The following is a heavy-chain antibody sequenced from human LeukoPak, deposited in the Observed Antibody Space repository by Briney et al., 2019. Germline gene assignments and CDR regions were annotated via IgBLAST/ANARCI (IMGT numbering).Heavy chain of an antibody. CDR2: IYYSGST. CDR1: GGSFSGYY. V-gene: IGHV4-34*01. Sequence: SETLSLTCAVYGGSFSGYYWSWIRQPPGKGLEWIGSIYYSGSTYYNPSLKSRVTISVDTSKNQFSLKLSSVTAADTAVYYCARHARMVATIDYWGQGTLVTVSS. D-gene: IGHD5-12*01. J-gene: IGHJ4*02. CDR3: ARHARMVATIDY.